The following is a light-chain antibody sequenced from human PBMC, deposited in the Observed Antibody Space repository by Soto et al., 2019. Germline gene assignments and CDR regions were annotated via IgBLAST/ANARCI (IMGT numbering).Light chain of an antibody. CDR2: LNSDGSH. V-gene: IGLV4-69*01. Sequence: QSVLTQSPSASASLGASVKLTCTLSSGHSSYAIAWHQQQPEKGPRYLMKLNSDGSHNKGDGIPDRFSGSSSGAERCLTISTLQSEDEADYYCQTWSTGFSVVFRGGTKVTVL. CDR1: SGHSSYA. J-gene: IGLJ2*01. CDR3: QTWSTGFSVV.